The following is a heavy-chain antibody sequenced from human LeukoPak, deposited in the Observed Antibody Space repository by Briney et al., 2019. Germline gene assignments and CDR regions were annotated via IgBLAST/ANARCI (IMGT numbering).Heavy chain of an antibody. V-gene: IGHV3-9*01. CDR2: ISWNSGSI. CDR3: AKDKVAAAGFYY. Sequence: PGGSLRLSCAASGFTFDGYAMHWVRQAPGKGLEWASGISWNSGSIGYADSVKGRFTISRDNAKNSLYLQMNSLRAEDTALYYCAKDKVAAAGFYYWGQGTLVTVSS. D-gene: IGHD6-13*01. J-gene: IGHJ4*02. CDR1: GFTFDGYA.